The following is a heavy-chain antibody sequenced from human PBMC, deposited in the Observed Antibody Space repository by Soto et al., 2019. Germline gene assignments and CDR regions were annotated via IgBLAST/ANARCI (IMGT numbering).Heavy chain of an antibody. CDR3: ARSERFGELLYFIFDY. CDR2: LYFSGTT. Sequence: QVQLQESGPGLVKPSETLSLTCTVSGGSISSYYWSWIRQPPGKGLERIGYLYFSGTTNYNPSLKSRVTISLDTAKNQFYLKLSSVTAADTAVYYCARSERFGELLYFIFDYWGQGTLVTVSS. V-gene: IGHV4-59*01. CDR1: GGSISSYY. J-gene: IGHJ4*02. D-gene: IGHD3-10*01.